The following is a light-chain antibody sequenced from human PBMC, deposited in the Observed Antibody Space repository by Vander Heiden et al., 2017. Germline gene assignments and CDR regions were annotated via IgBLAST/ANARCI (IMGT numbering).Light chain of an antibody. J-gene: IGLJ2*01. V-gene: IGLV2-14*01. Sequence: QSALTQPASVSGSPGQSITISCTGTSSDVGVYNYVSWYQQHPGEAPKLMIYDVRYRPSGVSHRFSGSKSGNTASLTISGLQAEDEADYYCSSYTSSSTFVLFGGGTKLTGL. CDR1: SSDVGVYNY. CDR2: DVR. CDR3: SSYTSSSTFVL.